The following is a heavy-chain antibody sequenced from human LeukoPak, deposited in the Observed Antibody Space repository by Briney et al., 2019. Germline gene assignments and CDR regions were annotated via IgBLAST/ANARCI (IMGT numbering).Heavy chain of an antibody. CDR1: GGSISSYY. V-gene: IGHV4-59*01. D-gene: IGHD2-2*01. CDR3: ARVVPAINWFDP. Sequence: SETLSLTRTVSGGSISSYYWSWIRQPPGKGLEWIGYIYYSGSTNYNPSLKSRVTISVDTSKNQFSLKLSSVTAADTAVYYCARVVPAINWFDPWGQGTPVTVSS. CDR2: IYYSGST. J-gene: IGHJ5*02.